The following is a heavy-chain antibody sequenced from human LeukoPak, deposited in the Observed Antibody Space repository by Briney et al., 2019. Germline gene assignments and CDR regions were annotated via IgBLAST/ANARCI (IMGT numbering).Heavy chain of an antibody. CDR2: ISTSSSYI. CDR3: ASEGTTGTTWGPDY. D-gene: IGHD1-1*01. J-gene: IGHJ4*02. Sequence: GGSLRLSCAASGFTFNRYNMNWVRRAPGKGLEWVSSISTSSSYIYYADSVKGRFTISRDNAKNTLYLQVNSLRAEDTAVYYCASEGTTGTTWGPDYWGQGTLVTVSS. V-gene: IGHV3-21*01. CDR1: GFTFNRYN.